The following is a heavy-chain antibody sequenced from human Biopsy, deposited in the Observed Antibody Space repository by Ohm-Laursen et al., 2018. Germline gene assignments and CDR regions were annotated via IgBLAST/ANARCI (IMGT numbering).Heavy chain of an antibody. CDR3: ARGLSSGWYGYFDV. Sequence: RSLRLSCAASGFTFGHYAMHWVRQAPGKGPEWISLIWYDGTNEDYADSVKGRFTISRDNSKNTLYLQINTLTLEDTAFYYCARGLSSGWYGYFDVWGRGTLVTVSS. CDR1: GFTFGHYA. D-gene: IGHD6-19*01. CDR2: IWYDGTNE. J-gene: IGHJ2*01. V-gene: IGHV3-33*04.